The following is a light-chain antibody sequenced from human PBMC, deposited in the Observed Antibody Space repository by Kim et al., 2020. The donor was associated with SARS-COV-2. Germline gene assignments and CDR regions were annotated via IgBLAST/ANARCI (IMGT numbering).Light chain of an antibody. CDR3: CSYTSTNTWV. CDR2: EVS. CDR1: SSHAGVYNY. Sequence: QSALTQPASVSGSPGQSITISCTGTSSHAGVYNYVSWYQQHPGKAPKLIIYEVSNRPSGLSNRFSGSKSGYTASLTISGLQAEDEADYYCCSYTSTNTWVFGGGTQLTV. V-gene: IGLV2-14*01. J-gene: IGLJ3*02.